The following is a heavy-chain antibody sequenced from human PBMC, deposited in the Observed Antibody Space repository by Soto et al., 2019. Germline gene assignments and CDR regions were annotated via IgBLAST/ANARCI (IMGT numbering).Heavy chain of an antibody. Sequence: SETLSLTCTVSGGSITSDYSCWSWIRQPPGEGLEWIGHIFDSVTTYTNPSLRSQVAISLDTSKNHFSLTLSSVTAADTAVYYCARGPSGDKVHYWGQGALVTVSS. CDR1: GGSITSDYSC. CDR3: ARGPSGDKVHY. D-gene: IGHD7-27*01. J-gene: IGHJ4*02. V-gene: IGHV4-30-4*01. CDR2: IFDSVTT.